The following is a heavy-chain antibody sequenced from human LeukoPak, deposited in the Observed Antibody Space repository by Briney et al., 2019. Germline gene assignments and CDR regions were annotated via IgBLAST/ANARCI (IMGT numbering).Heavy chain of an antibody. CDR3: TTGRRDGCNFQNDAFDI. D-gene: IGHD5-24*01. CDR1: GFTFSNAW. V-gene: IGHV3-15*07. Sequence: GGSLRLSCAASGFTFSNAWMNWVRQAPGKGLEWVGRIKSKTAGGTTDYAAPVKGRFTISRDDSKNTLYLQMDSLKTEDTAVYYCTTGRRDGCNFQNDAFDIWGQGTMVTVSS. J-gene: IGHJ3*02. CDR2: IKSKTAGGTT.